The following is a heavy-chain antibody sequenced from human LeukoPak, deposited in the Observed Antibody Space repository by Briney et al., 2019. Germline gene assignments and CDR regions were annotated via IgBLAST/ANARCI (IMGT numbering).Heavy chain of an antibody. V-gene: IGHV3-7*04. J-gene: IGHJ4*02. CDR2: IKQDGSEK. CDR1: GFMFSTYW. CDR3: ARTGPFDY. D-gene: IGHD1-14*01. Sequence: PGGSLRLSCAASGFMFSTYWMTWVRQAPGKGLDWVANIKQDGSEKYYVDSVEGRFTISRDNAKNSLYLQMNSLRAEDTAVYYCARTGPFDYWGQGTLVTVSS.